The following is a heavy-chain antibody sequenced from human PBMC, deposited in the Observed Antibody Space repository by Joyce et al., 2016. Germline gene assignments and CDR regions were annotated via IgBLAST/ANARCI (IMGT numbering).Heavy chain of an antibody. D-gene: IGHD3-22*01. CDR2: ISSDSTYI. J-gene: IGHJ6*02. V-gene: IGHV3-21*02. CDR3: ARGGIVYDYSMDL. CDR1: GFTFSTSS. Sequence: EVQLVESGGGLVKPGGSLRISCAASGFTFSTSSMSWFRRAPGKGLEGFSAISSDSTYIFYADSVKGLFTVSRDNAKNSLYLQMNSLRAEDTAVFFCARGGIVYDYSMDLWGQGTTVTVSS.